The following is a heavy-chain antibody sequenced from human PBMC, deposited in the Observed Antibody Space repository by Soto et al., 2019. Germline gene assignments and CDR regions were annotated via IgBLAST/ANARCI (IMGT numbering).Heavy chain of an antibody. CDR2: IYWDGGE. CDR1: RFSLSASGAG. CDR3: AHGTYGGSGYYWDS. Sequence: QITLKESGPALVNPTETLTLTCSFSRFSLSASGAGVGWIRQPPGKALEWLALIYWDGGERYSPSLKSRLTVTKDTSINHVVLTLTNVDPVDTGTYYCAHGTYGGSGYYWDSWGQGTRVTVSS. J-gene: IGHJ4*02. D-gene: IGHD6-19*01. V-gene: IGHV2-5*02.